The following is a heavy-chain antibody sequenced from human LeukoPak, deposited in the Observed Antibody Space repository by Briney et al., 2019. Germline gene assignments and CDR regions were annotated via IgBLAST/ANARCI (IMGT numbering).Heavy chain of an antibody. CDR1: GFTFSSYA. CDR2: ISYDGSNK. Sequence: PGGSLRLSCAASGFTFSSYAMHWVRQAPGKGLEWVAVISYDGSNKYYADSVKGRFTISRDNSKNTLYLQMNSLRAEDTAVYYCARVGGIAAAGGFYFDYWGQGTLVTVSS. D-gene: IGHD6-13*01. J-gene: IGHJ4*02. CDR3: ARVGGIAAAGGFYFDY. V-gene: IGHV3-30-3*01.